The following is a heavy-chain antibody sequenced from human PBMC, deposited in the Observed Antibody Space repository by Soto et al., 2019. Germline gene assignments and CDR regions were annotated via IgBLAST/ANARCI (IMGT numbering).Heavy chain of an antibody. D-gene: IGHD3-9*01. CDR2: ISGSGGST. J-gene: IGHJ6*02. CDR3: AKGRLYDILTGYYRGAPHGYYGMDV. CDR1: GFTFSSYA. V-gene: IGHV3-23*01. Sequence: PGGSLRLSCAASGFTFSSYAMSWVRQAPGKGLEWVSAISGSGGSTYYADSVKGRFTISRDNSKNTLYLQMNSLRAEDTAVYYCAKGRLYDILTGYYRGAPHGYYGMDVWGQGTTVTVSS.